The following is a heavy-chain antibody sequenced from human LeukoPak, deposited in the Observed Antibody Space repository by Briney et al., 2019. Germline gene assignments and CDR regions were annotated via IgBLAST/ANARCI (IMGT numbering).Heavy chain of an antibody. J-gene: IGHJ4*02. V-gene: IGHV3-48*01. Sequence: SGGPLRLSCAASGFTFSSYSMNWVRQAPGKGLEWVSYISSSSDAIYYADSVKGRFTISRDNAKNSLYLQMNSLRAEDTAVYYCARDPPRRYDYWGQGTLVTVSS. CDR3: ARDPPRRYDY. CDR1: GFTFSSYS. D-gene: IGHD1-14*01. CDR2: ISSSSDAI.